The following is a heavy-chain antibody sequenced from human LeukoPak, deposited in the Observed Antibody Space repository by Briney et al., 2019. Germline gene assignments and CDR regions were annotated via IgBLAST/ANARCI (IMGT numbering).Heavy chain of an antibody. CDR3: ARHIAAAGFDY. D-gene: IGHD6-13*01. CDR1: GFTFSSYA. Sequence: PGGSLRLSCAASGFTFSSYAMHWVRQAPGKGLESVSAISSNGGSTYYANSVKGRFTISRDNSKNTLYLQMGSLRAEDMAVYYCARHIAAAGFDYWGQGTLVTVSS. CDR2: ISSNGGST. J-gene: IGHJ4*02. V-gene: IGHV3-64*01.